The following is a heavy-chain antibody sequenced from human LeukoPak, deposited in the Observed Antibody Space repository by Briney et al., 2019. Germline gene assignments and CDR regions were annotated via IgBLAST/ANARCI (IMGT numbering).Heavy chain of an antibody. J-gene: IGHJ5*02. Sequence: SETLSLTCTVSGGSMSGYYCSWLRQPPGEGLEWIGYIYYNGRANYNPSLKSRVTISEDMSRNQFSLKLTSVTAADTAVYYCARVDYYGSGGIFDPWGQGILVTVSS. D-gene: IGHD3-10*01. CDR1: GGSMSGYY. V-gene: IGHV4-59*01. CDR3: ARVDYYGSGGIFDP. CDR2: IYYNGRA.